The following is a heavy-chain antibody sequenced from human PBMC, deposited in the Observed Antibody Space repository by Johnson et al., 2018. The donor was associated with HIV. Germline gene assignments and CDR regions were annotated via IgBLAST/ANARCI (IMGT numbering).Heavy chain of an antibody. Sequence: VQLVESGGGLVQPGGSLRLSCAASGFTFSHHYMDWVRQAPGKGLEWVGRARNKANSYTTEYAASVKGRVTISRDDSKNSLELLMNSLKTEDTAWYYWVSEGLRMYKTHDRSCYYSSVSFDIRGQGTMVTVSA. CDR3: VSEGLRMYKTHDRSCYYSSVSFDI. D-gene: IGHD3-22*01. V-gene: IGHV3-72*01. J-gene: IGHJ3*02. CDR2: ARNKANSYTT. CDR1: GFTFSHHY.